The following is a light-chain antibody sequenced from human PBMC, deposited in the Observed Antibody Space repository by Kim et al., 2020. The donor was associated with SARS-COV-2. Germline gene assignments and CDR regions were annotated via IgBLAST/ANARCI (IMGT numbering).Light chain of an antibody. CDR1: QGVSGK. V-gene: IGKV3-15*01. J-gene: IGKJ1*01. Sequence: VSPGARATLPGRAGQGVSGKLAWCQRRPGQAPRLLIYGASARATDIPARFSGGGSGTEFTLTISSLQSEDFAVYYCQQFNNWPRTFGQGTKVDIK. CDR3: QQFNNWPRT. CDR2: GAS.